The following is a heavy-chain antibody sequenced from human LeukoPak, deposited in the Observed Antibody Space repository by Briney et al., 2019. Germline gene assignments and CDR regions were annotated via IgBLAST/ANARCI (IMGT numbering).Heavy chain of an antibody. CDR3: ARDTTGNNWFDP. J-gene: IGHJ5*02. D-gene: IGHD1-1*01. V-gene: IGHV1-69*04. CDR1: GGTFSSYA. CDR2: IVPILGIA. Sequence: SVKVSCKASGGTFSSYAISWVRQAPGQGLEWMGRIVPILGIANYAQKFQGRVTITADKSTSTAYMELSSLRSEDTAVYYCARDTTGNNWFDPWGQGTLVTVSS.